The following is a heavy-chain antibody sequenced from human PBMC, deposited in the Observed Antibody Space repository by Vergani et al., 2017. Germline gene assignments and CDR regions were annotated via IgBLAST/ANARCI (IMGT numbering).Heavy chain of an antibody. CDR3: ARERVRIAARPEPTTYYYMDV. V-gene: IGHV3-33*08. J-gene: IGHJ6*03. CDR1: GFTFSSYE. D-gene: IGHD6-6*01. CDR2: IWYDGSNK. Sequence: VQLVESGGGLVQPGGSLRLSCAASGFTFSSYEMNWVRQAPGKGLEWVAVIWYDGSNKYYADSVKGRFTISRDNSKNTLYLQMNSLRAEDTAVYYCARERVRIAARPEPTTYYYMDVWGKGTTVTVSS.